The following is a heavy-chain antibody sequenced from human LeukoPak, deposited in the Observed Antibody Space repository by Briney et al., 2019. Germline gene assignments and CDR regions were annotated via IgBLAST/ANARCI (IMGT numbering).Heavy chain of an antibody. CDR1: GFTFSNYG. J-gene: IGHJ3*02. V-gene: IGHV3-33*01. CDR2: IWYDGSNK. Sequence: PGRYLRLSCAASGFTFSNYGMHWDRQAPGKGLEGGADIWYDGSNKYYADSVKGRFTISRDNSKNTLYLQMNSLRAEDTAVYYCARVGSRSYGSFGAFDIWGQGTMVTVSS. CDR3: ARVGSRSYGSFGAFDI. D-gene: IGHD1-26*01.